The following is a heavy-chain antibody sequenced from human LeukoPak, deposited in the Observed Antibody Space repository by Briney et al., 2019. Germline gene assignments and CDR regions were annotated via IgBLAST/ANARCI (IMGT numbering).Heavy chain of an antibody. D-gene: IGHD3-16*01. CDR2: ISSSSSYI. V-gene: IGHV3-21*01. Sequence: GGSLRLSCAASGFTFSSYSMNWVRQAPGKGLEWVSSISSSSSYIYYADSVKGRFTISRDNAKNSLYLQMNSLRAEDTAVYYCAREWGQLGELDYWGQGTLVAVSS. CDR3: AREWGQLGELDY. J-gene: IGHJ4*02. CDR1: GFTFSSYS.